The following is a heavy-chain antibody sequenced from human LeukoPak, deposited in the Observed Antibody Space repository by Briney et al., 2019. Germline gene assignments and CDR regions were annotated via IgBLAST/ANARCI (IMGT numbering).Heavy chain of an antibody. CDR1: GGSFSGYY. CDR2: INHSGST. CDR3: ARAKPNMLYYYYGMDV. J-gene: IGHJ6*02. D-gene: IGHD2-8*01. V-gene: IGHV4-34*01. Sequence: PSETLSLTCAVYGGSFSGYYWSWIRQPPGKGLEWIGEINHSGSTNYNPSLKSRVTISVDTSKNQFSLKLSSVTAADTAVYYCARAKPNMLYYYYGMDVWGQGTTVTVSS.